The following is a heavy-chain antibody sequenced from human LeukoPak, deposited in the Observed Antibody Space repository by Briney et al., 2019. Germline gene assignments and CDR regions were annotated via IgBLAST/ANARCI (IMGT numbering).Heavy chain of an antibody. D-gene: IGHD2-2*01. CDR2: ISWNSGSI. Sequence: GRSLRLSCAASGFTFDDYAMHWVRQAPGKGLEWVSGISWNSGSIGYADSVKGRFTISRDNAKNSLYLQMNSLRAEDTALYYWAKDILPRGCSSTSCYSSSSWYNYYYGMDVWGQGTTVTVSS. J-gene: IGHJ6*02. CDR1: GFTFDDYA. V-gene: IGHV3-9*01. CDR3: AKDILPRGCSSTSCYSSSSWYNYYYGMDV.